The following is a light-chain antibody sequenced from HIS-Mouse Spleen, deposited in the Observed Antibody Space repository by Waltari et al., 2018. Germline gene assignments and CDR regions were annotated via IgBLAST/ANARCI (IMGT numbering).Light chain of an antibody. CDR2: DVS. V-gene: IGLV2-11*01. J-gene: IGLJ3*02. CDR3: CSYAGSWV. Sequence: QSALTQPRSVSGSPGQSVPIPSPGPSRDFGGSNYVSWYQQHPGKAPKLMIYDVSKRPSGVPDRFSGSKSGNTASLTISGLQAEDEADYYCCSYAGSWVFGGGTKLTVL. CDR1: SRDFGGSNY.